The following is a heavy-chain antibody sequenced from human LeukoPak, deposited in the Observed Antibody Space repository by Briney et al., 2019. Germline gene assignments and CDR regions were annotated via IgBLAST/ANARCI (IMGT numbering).Heavy chain of an antibody. V-gene: IGHV4-34*01. CDR2: INHSGST. J-gene: IGHJ5*02. CDR1: GGSFSGYY. CDR3: AQRGDSSFNWFDP. D-gene: IGHD3-16*01. Sequence: KPSETLSLTCAVYGGSFSGYYWSWIRQPPGKGLEWIGEINHSGSTNYNPSLKSRVTISVDTSKNQFSLKLSSVTAADTAVYYCAQRGDSSFNWFDPWGQGTLVTVPS.